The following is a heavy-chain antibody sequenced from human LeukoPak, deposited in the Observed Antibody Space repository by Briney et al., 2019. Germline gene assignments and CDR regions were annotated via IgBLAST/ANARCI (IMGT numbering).Heavy chain of an antibody. CDR1: GFTFTTYT. Sequence: GESLRLSCAASGFTFTTYTMNWVRQAPGKGLEWISSIISLSGESHYADSVKGRFTISRDNTENSLFLQMDSLRAEDTAVYHCARARTVELGTGPSDYWGQGTLVTVSS. V-gene: IGHV3-21*01. D-gene: IGHD2-8*02. CDR2: IISLSGES. J-gene: IGHJ4*02. CDR3: ARARTVELGTGPSDY.